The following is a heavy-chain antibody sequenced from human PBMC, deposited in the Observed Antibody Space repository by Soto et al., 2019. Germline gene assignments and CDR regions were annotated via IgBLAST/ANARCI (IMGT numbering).Heavy chain of an antibody. CDR1: GGSISGYY. J-gene: IGHJ6*02. CDR3: ESRDV. CDR2: INHSGST. V-gene: IGHV4-34*01. Sequence: SETLSLTCTVSGGSISGYYWSWIRQPPGKGLEWIGEINHSGSTNYNPSLKSRVTMSVDTSKNQFSLKLSSVTAADTAVYYCESRDVWGQGTTVTVSS.